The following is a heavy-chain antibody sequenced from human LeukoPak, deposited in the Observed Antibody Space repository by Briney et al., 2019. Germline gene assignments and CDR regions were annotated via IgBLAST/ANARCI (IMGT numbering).Heavy chain of an antibody. CDR3: ARAVRDGYIDYFYYMDV. CDR1: RYTFTGYY. J-gene: IGHJ6*03. V-gene: IGHV1-2*02. CDR2: INPNSGGT. Sequence: ASVKVSCKASRYTFTGYYMCWVRQAPGQGLEWMGWINPNSGGTNYAQKFQGRVTMTRDTSISTAYMELSSLRSEDTAIYYCARAVRDGYIDYFYYMDVWGKGTTVTISS. D-gene: IGHD5-24*01.